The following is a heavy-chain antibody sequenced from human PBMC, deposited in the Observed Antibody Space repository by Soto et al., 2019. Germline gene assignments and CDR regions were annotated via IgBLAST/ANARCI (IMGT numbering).Heavy chain of an antibody. CDR1: GGSFSGYY. CDR2: INHSGST. CDR3: ARGWGRIFDY. D-gene: IGHD7-27*01. J-gene: IGHJ4*02. Sequence: QVQLQQWGAGLLKPSETLSLTCAVYGGSFSGYYWNWIRQPPGKGLEWIGEINHSGSTNYNPSLKSRVTLSVDTSKTQFSLKLSSVTAADTAVYYCARGWGRIFDYWGQGNLVTGSS. V-gene: IGHV4-34*01.